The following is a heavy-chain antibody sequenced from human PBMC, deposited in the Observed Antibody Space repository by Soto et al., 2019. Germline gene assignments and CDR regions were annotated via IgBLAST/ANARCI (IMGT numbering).Heavy chain of an antibody. CDR2: IYYSGST. CDR3: AREGQLVRLNVYHYVMDV. D-gene: IGHD6-6*01. J-gene: IGHJ6*02. V-gene: IGHV4-31*03. CDR1: GGSISSGGYY. Sequence: TLSLTCTVSGGSISSGGYYWSWIRQHPGKGLEWIGYIYYSGSTYYNPSLKSRVTISVDTSKNQFSLKLSSVTAADTAVYYCAREGQLVRLNVYHYVMDVWGQGTTVIVSS.